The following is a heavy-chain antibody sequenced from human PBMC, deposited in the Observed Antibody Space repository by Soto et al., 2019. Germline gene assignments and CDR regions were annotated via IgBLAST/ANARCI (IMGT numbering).Heavy chain of an antibody. CDR2: ISPYNTNT. D-gene: IGHD2-2*01. CDR1: GYNFITYG. J-gene: IGHJ6*03. V-gene: IGHV1-18*01. Sequence: GASVKVSCKASGYNFITYGITWVRQAPGQGLEWMGWISPYNTNTDYAQKLQGRVTMTTDTSTTTAYMELKSLRSDDTAVNYSAARSSRDYYMDVWGKGTTVTVSS. CDR3: AARSSRDYYMDV.